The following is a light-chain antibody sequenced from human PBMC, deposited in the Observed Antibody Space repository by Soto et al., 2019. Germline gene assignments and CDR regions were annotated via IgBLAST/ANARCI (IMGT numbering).Light chain of an antibody. CDR1: DSDVGGYNY. CDR2: DVS. V-gene: IGLV2-14*03. J-gene: IGLJ2*01. Sequence: QSVLTQPASVSGSPGQSITISCTGTDSDVGGYNYVSWYQHHPGKAPKLMIYDVSYRPSGVSNRFSGSKSGNTASLTISGLQAEDEANYYCSSYTSSDTVIFGGGTKLTAL. CDR3: SSYTSSDTVI.